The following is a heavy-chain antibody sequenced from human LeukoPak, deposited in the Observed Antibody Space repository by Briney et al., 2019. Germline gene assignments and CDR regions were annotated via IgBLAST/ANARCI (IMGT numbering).Heavy chain of an antibody. V-gene: IGHV4-30-2*01. J-gene: IGHJ5*02. D-gene: IGHD4-11*01. Sequence: SETLSLTCTVSGGSISSGGYYWSWIRQPPGKGLEWIGYIYHSGSTYYNPSLKSRVTISVDRSKNQFSLKLSSVTAADTAVYYCARRKDSNGWFDPWGQGTLVTVSS. CDR1: GGSISSGGYY. CDR3: ARRKDSNGWFDP. CDR2: IYHSGST.